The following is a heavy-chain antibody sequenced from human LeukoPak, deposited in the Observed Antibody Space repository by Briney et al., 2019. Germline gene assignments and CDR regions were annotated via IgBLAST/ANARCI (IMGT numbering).Heavy chain of an antibody. CDR3: ARGIYNPIPDY. V-gene: IGHV3-30*03. CDR2: ISYDGSNK. CDR1: GFTFSGYG. D-gene: IGHD1-14*01. Sequence: GGSLRLSCAASGFTFSGYGMHWVRQAPGKGLEWVAVISYDGSNKYYADSVKGRFTISRDNSKNTLYLQMNSLRADDTALYYCARGIYNPIPDYWGLGTLVTVSS. J-gene: IGHJ4*02.